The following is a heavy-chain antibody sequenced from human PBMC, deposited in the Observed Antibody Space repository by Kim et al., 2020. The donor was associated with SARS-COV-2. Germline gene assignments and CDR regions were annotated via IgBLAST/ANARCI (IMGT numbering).Heavy chain of an antibody. Sequence: GGSLRLSCAASGFTFSDYYMSWIRQAPGKGLEWVSYISSSGSTIYYADSVKGRFTISRDNAKNSLYLQMNSLRAEDTAVYYCARNWVSADIVVVAVGDYYYGVDVWGKGNTVTVSS. CDR2: ISSSGSTI. J-gene: IGHJ6*04. CDR3: ARNWVSADIVVVAVGDYYYGVDV. CDR1: GFTFSDYY. D-gene: IGHD2-15*01. V-gene: IGHV3-11*01.